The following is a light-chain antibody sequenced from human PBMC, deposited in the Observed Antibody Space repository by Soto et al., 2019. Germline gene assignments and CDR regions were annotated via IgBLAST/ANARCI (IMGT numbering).Light chain of an antibody. CDR3: QQYLSIPLT. CDR1: QSVFYSSNNENF. J-gene: IGKJ4*01. CDR2: WAS. V-gene: IGKV4-1*01. Sequence: DIVMTQSPDSLAVSLGERATINCKSSQSVFYSSNNENFLAWYQQKPGQSPKLLIYWASIRESGVPDRFSGMGAGTDFSLTISSLQAEDVGVYYCQQYLSIPLTVGGGTKVEIK.